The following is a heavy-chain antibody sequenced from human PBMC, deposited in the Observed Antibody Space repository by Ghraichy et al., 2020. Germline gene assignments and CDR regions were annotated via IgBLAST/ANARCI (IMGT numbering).Heavy chain of an antibody. CDR1: GDSITSNW. J-gene: IGHJ4*02. CDR3: ARHIEVAGTRGFDF. D-gene: IGHD6-19*01. Sequence: SETLSLTCAVSGDSITSNWWSWVRQPPGKGLEWIGETSHGGNAYYNPSLKSRVTVSIDASMNHFSVQLTSVTAADTAVYYCARHIEVAGTRGFDFWGRGTLVTVSS. CDR2: TSHGGNA. V-gene: IGHV4/OR15-8*02.